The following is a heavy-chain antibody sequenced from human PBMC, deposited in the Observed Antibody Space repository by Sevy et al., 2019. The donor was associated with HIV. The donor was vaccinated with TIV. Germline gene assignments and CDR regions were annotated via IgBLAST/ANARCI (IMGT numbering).Heavy chain of an antibody. J-gene: IGHJ6*02. D-gene: IGHD2-2*01. CDR1: GFTFSSYG. V-gene: IGHV3-33*01. CDR2: IWYDGSNK. CDR3: ARDRHCSSTSCYYYYYYYGMDV. Sequence: GGSLRLSCAASGFTFSSYGMHWVRQAPGKGLEWVAVIWYDGSNKYYADSVKGRFTISRDNSKNTLYLQMNSLRAEDTAVYYCARDRHCSSTSCYYYYYYYGMDVWGQWTTVTVSS.